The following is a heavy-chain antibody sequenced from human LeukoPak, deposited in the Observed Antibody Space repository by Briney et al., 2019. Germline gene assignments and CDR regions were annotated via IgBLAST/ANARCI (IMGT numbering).Heavy chain of an antibody. D-gene: IGHD2-15*01. CDR3: ARDRVEKDYYYGMDV. J-gene: IGHJ6*02. CDR2: IFTSGSP. V-gene: IGHV4-4*07. Sequence: SETLSLTCSVSGGSIGGHYWNWIRQAPGKGLEWIGHIFTSGSPNYSPSLKSRVTFSRDTAKSQIYLRMTSVTAADTAIYYCARDRVEKDYYYGMDVWGQGTTVAVSS. CDR1: GGSIGGHY.